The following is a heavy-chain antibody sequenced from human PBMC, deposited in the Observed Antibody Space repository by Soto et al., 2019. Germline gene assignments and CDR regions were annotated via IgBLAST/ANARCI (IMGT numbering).Heavy chain of an antibody. CDR3: TRDIGGKGAY. Sequence: LRLSCAASGFTFSSYWMHWVRQVPGKGLLWVSRIDEYGNTINYADSVKGRFTISGDNARNTLYLEMNSLRAEDTALYYCTRDIGGKGAYWGPGTLVTVSS. V-gene: IGHV3-74*01. CDR1: GFTFSSYW. CDR2: IDEYGNTI. D-gene: IGHD3-10*01. J-gene: IGHJ4*02.